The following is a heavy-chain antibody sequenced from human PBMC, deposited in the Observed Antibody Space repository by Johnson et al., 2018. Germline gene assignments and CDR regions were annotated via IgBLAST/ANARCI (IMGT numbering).Heavy chain of an antibody. CDR1: GYTFTNHY. V-gene: IGHV1-46*01. D-gene: IGHD3-10*01. CDR2: INPSGDST. Sequence: QVQPVQSGAEVKKPGASXRLSCKASGYTFTNHYMHWVRQVPGQGLEWMGIINPSGDSTTYSQKIQGRVPMTSAPSTTPVLMELSSLRSEDSAMYYCTCRSFGSGCQYFDVWGQGTMVTVSS. J-gene: IGHJ3*01. CDR3: TCRSFGSGCQYFDV.